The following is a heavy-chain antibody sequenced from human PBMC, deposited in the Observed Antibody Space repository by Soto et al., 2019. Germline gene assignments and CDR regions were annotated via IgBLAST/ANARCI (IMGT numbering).Heavy chain of an antibody. CDR2: INHSGST. CDR1: GGSFSGYY. J-gene: IGHJ4*02. CDR3: ARGGPFGVVIHIIKVFDY. Sequence: SETLSLTCAVYGGSFSGYYWSWIRQPPGKWLEWIGEINHSGSTNYNPSLKSRVTISVDTSKNQFSLKLSSVTAADTAVYYCARGGPFGVVIHIIKVFDYWGQGXLVTVYS. D-gene: IGHD3-3*01. V-gene: IGHV4-34*01.